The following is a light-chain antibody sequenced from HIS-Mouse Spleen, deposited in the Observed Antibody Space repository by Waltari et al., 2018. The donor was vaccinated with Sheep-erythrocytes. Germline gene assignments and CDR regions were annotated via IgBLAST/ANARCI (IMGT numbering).Light chain of an antibody. CDR1: QSVSSSY. CDR3: QQYYSYPLT. CDR2: GAS. J-gene: IGKJ2*01. V-gene: IGKV3-20*01. Sequence: EIVLTQSPGTLSLSPGERASQSVSSSYLAWYQQKPGQAPRLLIYGASSRATGIPDRFSGSGSGTDFTLTISCLQSEDFATYYCQQYYSYPLTFGQGTKLEIK.